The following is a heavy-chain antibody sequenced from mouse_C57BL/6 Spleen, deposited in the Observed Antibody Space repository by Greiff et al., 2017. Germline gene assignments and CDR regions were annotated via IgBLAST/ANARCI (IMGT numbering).Heavy chain of an antibody. CDR3: EGYSNYVGYFDV. D-gene: IGHD2-5*01. Sequence: QVQLQQPGAELVKPGASVKLSCKASGYTFTSYWMHWVKQRPGQGLEWIGMIHPNSGSTNYNEKFKSKATLTVDKSSSTAYMQLSSLTSEDSAVYYCEGYSNYVGYFDVWGTGTTVTVSS. J-gene: IGHJ1*03. V-gene: IGHV1-64*01. CDR2: IHPNSGST. CDR1: GYTFTSYW.